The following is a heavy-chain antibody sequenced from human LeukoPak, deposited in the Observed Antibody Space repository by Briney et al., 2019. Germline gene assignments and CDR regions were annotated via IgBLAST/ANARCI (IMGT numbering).Heavy chain of an antibody. CDR1: GVSFSGYY. CDR3: ARRDENYGSGSPFDY. Sequence: TSETLSLTCAVYGVSFSGYYWSWIRQPPGKGLEWIGEINHSGSTNYNPSLKSRVTISVDTSKNQFSLKLSSVTAADTAVYYCARRDENYGSGSPFDYWGQGTLVTVSS. V-gene: IGHV4-34*01. D-gene: IGHD3-10*01. CDR2: INHSGST. J-gene: IGHJ4*02.